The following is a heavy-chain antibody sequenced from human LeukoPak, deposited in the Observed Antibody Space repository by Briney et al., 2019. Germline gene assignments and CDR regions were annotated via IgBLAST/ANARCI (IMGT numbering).Heavy chain of an antibody. V-gene: IGHV4-61*01. D-gene: IGHD2-15*01. CDR1: GDPISGYSNYK. CDR3: AREYCAFDY. J-gene: IGHJ4*02. Sequence: KPSETLALTCTVSGDPISGYSNYKWSWIRQPPGKGLEWIGYIYYHGSTNYNPSLKSRVTISVDTSKNQFSLKLGSVTAADTAVYFCAREYCAFDYWGQGTLVTVSS. CDR2: IYYHGST.